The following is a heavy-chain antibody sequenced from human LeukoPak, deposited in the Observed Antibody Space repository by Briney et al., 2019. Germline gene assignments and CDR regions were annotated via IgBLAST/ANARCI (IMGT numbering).Heavy chain of an antibody. V-gene: IGHV3-33*01. J-gene: IGHJ5*02. Sequence: GRSLRLSCAASGFTFSSYGMHWVRQAPGKGLEWVAVIWYDGSNKYYADSVKGRFTISRDNSKNTLYRQMNSLRAEDTAVYYCARGYYDSSGYNWFDPWGQGTLVTVSS. CDR2: IWYDGSNK. CDR3: ARGYYDSSGYNWFDP. D-gene: IGHD3-22*01. CDR1: GFTFSSYG.